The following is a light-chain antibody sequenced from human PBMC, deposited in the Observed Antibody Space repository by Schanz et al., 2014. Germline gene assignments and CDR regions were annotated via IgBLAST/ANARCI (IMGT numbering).Light chain of an antibody. V-gene: IGKV3-20*01. CDR3: QQYGSSPFT. CDR2: DAS. CDR1: QSVDKY. J-gene: IGKJ3*01. Sequence: EIVLTQSPATLSLSPGERATLSCRASQSVDKYLAWYQQKPGQAPRLLIYDASNRATGIPARFSGSGSGTDFTLTISRLEPEDFAVYYCQQYGSSPFTFGPGTKVDIK.